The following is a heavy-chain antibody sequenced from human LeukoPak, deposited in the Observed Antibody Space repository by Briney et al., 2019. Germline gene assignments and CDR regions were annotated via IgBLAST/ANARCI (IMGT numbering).Heavy chain of an antibody. J-gene: IGHJ4*02. Sequence: GGSLRLSCAASGFTVSSNYMNWVRQAPGKGLEWVSVIYSGGSTYYADSVKGRFTISRDNSKNTLYLQMNSLRAEDTAVYYCARNAPNRRLYFDYWGQGTLVTVSS. V-gene: IGHV3-53*01. CDR1: GFTVSSNY. CDR2: IYSGGST. CDR3: ARNAPNRRLYFDY. D-gene: IGHD2-2*01.